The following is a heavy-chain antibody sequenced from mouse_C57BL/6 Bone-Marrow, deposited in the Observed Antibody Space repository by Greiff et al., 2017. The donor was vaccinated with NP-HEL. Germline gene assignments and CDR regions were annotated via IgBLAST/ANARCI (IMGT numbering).Heavy chain of an antibody. V-gene: IGHV1-18*01. CDR1: GYTFTDYN. D-gene: IGHD1-1*01. CDR3: ARAGYYGSSPGYFDV. J-gene: IGHJ1*03. Sequence: VQLQQSGPELVKPGASVKIPCKASGYTFTDYNMDWVKQSHGKSLEWIGDINPNNGGTIYNQKFKGKATLTVDKSSSTAYMELRSLTSEDTAVYYCARAGYYGSSPGYFDVWGTGTTVTVSS. CDR2: INPNNGGT.